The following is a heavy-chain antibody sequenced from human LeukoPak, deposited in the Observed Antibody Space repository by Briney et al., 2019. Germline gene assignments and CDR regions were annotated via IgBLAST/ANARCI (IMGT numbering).Heavy chain of an antibody. CDR1: GGSISSGGYY. Sequence: SETLSLTCTVSGGSISSGGYYWSWIRQHPGKGLEWIGYIYYSGGTYYNPSLKSRVTISVDTSKNQFSLKLSSVTAADTAVYYCARDPSYVWGSYRYPDWGQGTLVTVSS. J-gene: IGHJ4*02. CDR2: IYYSGGT. CDR3: ARDPSYVWGSYRYPD. D-gene: IGHD3-16*02. V-gene: IGHV4-31*03.